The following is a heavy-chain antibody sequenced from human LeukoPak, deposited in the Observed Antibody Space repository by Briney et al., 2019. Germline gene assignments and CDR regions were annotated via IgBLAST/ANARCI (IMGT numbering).Heavy chain of an antibody. Sequence: TPSETLSLTCAVSGYSISSGYYWGWIRQPPGKGLEWIGSIYHSGSTYYNPSLKSRVTISVDTSKNQFSLKLSSVTAADTAVYYCARYCSGTSCYMGTVDYWGQGTLVTVSS. J-gene: IGHJ4*02. CDR3: ARYCSGTSCYMGTVDY. CDR2: IYHSGST. CDR1: GYSISSGYY. V-gene: IGHV4-38-2*01. D-gene: IGHD2-2*02.